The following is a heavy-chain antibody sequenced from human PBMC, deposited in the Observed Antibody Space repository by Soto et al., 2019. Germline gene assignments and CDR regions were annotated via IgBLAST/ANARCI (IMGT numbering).Heavy chain of an antibody. CDR3: AMEVHCGGCSCSLSAGFDS. J-gene: IGHJ4*02. CDR1: GFIFSSYG. CDR2: ISYEGSHT. V-gene: IGHV3-30*03. D-gene: IGHD2-15*01. Sequence: QVQLVESGGGVVQPGRSLRLSCAASGFIFSSYGIHWLHQAPGKRLEWVAVISYEGSHTYYADSVKGRFTITRDNSMNTVYLQMNSLRPEATAVHYCAMEVHCGGCSCSLSAGFDSWGQGTVLTVSS.